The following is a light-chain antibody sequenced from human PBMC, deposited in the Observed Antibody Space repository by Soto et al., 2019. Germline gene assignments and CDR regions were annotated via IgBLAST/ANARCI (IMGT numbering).Light chain of an antibody. J-gene: IGKJ5*01. CDR3: QQLSNWPIT. CDR1: QSVRSY. Sequence: EIVLTQSPATPCLSPGERATLSCRASQSVRSYLAWYQQKPGQAPRLLIYDASNRATGIPARFSGSGSGTDFTLTIRSLEPEDFAVYYCQQLSNWPITFGQGTRLEIK. V-gene: IGKV3-11*01. CDR2: DAS.